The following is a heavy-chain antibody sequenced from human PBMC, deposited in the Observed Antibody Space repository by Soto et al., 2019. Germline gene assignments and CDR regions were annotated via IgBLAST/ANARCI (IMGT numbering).Heavy chain of an antibody. V-gene: IGHV3-74*01. CDR2: ISSYGSDN. J-gene: IGHJ6*02. Sequence: EVQLVESGGGLVLPGGSLRLSCAASGFTFSRYWMHWVRQAPGKGLVWVSRISSYGSDNHFADSVKGRFTISRDNAKNTLYLQMNSLRADDTAVYYCASNYAYAEGYYWYGIDVWGQGTTVTVSS. D-gene: IGHD3-16*01. CDR1: GFTFSRYW. CDR3: ASNYAYAEGYYWYGIDV.